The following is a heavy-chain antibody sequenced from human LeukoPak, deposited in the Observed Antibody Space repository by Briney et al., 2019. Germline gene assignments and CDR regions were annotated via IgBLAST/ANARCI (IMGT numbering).Heavy chain of an antibody. D-gene: IGHD6-19*01. CDR3: AREAVSGSSCFDY. V-gene: IGHV3-21*01. Sequence: AGGSLRLSCAASGFSFKNYNMNWVRQVPGKGPEWVSSITDNGLSIYYADSVKGRFTISRDNAENSLYLQMDSLRAEDTAVYCCAREAVSGSSCFDYWGLGTLVTVSS. CDR1: GFSFKNYN. CDR2: ITDNGLSI. J-gene: IGHJ4*02.